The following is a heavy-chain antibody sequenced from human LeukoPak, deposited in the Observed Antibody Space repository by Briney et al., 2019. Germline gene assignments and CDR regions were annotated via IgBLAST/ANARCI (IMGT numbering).Heavy chain of an antibody. V-gene: IGHV3-23*01. Sequence: PEGSLRLSCAASGFTFSSYAMSWVRQAPGEGLEWVSTISGSATTTYYADSVKGRFTISRDNSKNTLYLQMNSLRAEDTAVYYCAKTLDETKDYWGQGTLVTVSS. J-gene: IGHJ4*02. CDR2: ISGSATTT. CDR1: GFTFSSYA. D-gene: IGHD1-7*01. CDR3: AKTLDETKDY.